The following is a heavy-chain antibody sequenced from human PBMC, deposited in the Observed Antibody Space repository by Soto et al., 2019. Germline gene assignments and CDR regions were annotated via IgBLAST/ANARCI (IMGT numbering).Heavy chain of an antibody. CDR1: GYSFTSYW. CDR3: ARQRGRIVVVPAATNWFDP. D-gene: IGHD2-2*01. Sequence: ESLKISCKGSGYSFTSYWISWVRQMPGKGLEWMGRIDPSDSYTNYSPSFQGHVTISADKSISTAYLQWSSLKASDTAMYYCARQRGRIVVVPAATNWFDPWGQGTLVTVSS. J-gene: IGHJ5*02. CDR2: IDPSDSYT. V-gene: IGHV5-10-1*01.